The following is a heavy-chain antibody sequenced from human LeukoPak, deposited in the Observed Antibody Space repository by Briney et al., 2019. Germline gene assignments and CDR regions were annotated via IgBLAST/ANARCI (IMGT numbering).Heavy chain of an antibody. Sequence: SETLSLTCTVSGAYIDNFYWSWIRQPAGKGPKWIGHIDTDGTTNYNPSLKSRVTMSADASKDQSSLKLTSVTAADTAVYYCAPAAGGTFDPWGPGTLVIVSS. CDR2: IDTDGTT. CDR1: GAYIDNFY. CDR3: APAAGGTFDP. V-gene: IGHV4-4*07. D-gene: IGHD1-26*01. J-gene: IGHJ5*02.